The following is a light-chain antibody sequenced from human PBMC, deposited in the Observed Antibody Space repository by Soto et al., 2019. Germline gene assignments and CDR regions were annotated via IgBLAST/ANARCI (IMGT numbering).Light chain of an antibody. Sequence: DIQMTQSPSTLSASVGDRVTITCRASQSISSWLAWYQQKPGKAPKLLIYKASSLESGVPSRFSGSGSGTEFTLTISSLHPDDFATYYCQQYNTLFGQGTKVEIK. CDR2: KAS. CDR1: QSISSW. J-gene: IGKJ1*01. V-gene: IGKV1-5*03. CDR3: QQYNTL.